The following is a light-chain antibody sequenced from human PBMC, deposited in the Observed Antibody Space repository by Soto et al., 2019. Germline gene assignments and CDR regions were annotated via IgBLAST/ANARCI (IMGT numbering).Light chain of an antibody. J-gene: IGKJ1*01. Sequence: EIVLTQSPGTLSLSPGERVTLSCRASQSINSNYLAWLQQKPGQAPRLLIYGVSSRATGIPDRFSGSGSGTDFSLTISRLEPEDFAVYYCHQYASSPRTFGQGTKVEVK. CDR1: QSINSNY. CDR2: GVS. CDR3: HQYASSPRT. V-gene: IGKV3-20*01.